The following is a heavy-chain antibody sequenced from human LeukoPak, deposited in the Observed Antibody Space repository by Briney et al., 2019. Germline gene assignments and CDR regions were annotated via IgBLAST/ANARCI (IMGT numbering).Heavy chain of an antibody. CDR1: GGSISSSSYY. CDR3: AGAYYYYYYMDV. J-gene: IGHJ6*03. Sequence: SETLSLTCTVSGGSISSSSYYWSWIRQPPGKGLEWIGYIYYSGSTNYNPSLKSRVTISVDTSKNQFSLKLSSVTAADTAVYYCAGAYYYYYYMDVWGKGTTVTVS. CDR2: IYYSGST. V-gene: IGHV4-61*01.